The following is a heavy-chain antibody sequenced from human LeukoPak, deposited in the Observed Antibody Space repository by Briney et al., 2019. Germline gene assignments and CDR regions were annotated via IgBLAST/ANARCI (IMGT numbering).Heavy chain of an antibody. J-gene: IGHJ4*02. CDR1: GGSISSYY. Sequence: PSETLSLTCTVSGGSISSYYWSWIRQPAGKGLEWIGRVYTSGSTNYNPSLKSRATISVDTSKNQFSLKLSSVTAADTAVYYCARDKRGGSPYYFDSWGQGTLVTVSS. CDR3: ARDKRGGSPYYFDS. V-gene: IGHV4-4*07. CDR2: VYTSGST. D-gene: IGHD2-15*01.